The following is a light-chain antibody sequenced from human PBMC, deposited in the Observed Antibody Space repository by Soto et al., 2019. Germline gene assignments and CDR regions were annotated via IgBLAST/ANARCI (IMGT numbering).Light chain of an antibody. CDR1: QSVSSSY. CDR2: HAS. Sequence: EIVLTQSPGTLSLSPGERATLSCRASQSVSSSYLAWFQQKPGQPPRLLIYHASSRATGIPDRFSGGGSGADFTLTISRLEPEDFAVYYCQQYGSSPRTFGQGTKVEIK. V-gene: IGKV3-20*01. CDR3: QQYGSSPRT. J-gene: IGKJ1*01.